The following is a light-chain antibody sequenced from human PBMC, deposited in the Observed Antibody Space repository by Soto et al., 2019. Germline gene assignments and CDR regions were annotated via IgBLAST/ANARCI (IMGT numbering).Light chain of an antibody. J-gene: IGKJ5*01. V-gene: IGKV3-20*01. CDR2: AAS. CDR1: QSVRSSY. CDR3: QQSSSSPIT. Sequence: EIVLTQSPGTLSLSQGERATLSCRASQSVRSSYLAWYQQKPGQAPRLLMSAASSRATGIPDRFSGSGSGTDFTLTISRLEAEDFAVYYCQQSSSSPITFGQGTRLEIK.